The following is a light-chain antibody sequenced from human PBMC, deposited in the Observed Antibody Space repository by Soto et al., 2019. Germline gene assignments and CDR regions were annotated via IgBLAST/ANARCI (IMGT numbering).Light chain of an antibody. V-gene: IGLV2-11*01. CDR2: DVN. Sequence: QSALTQPRSVSGSPGQSVTISCTGTSSDVGAYNYVSWYQQYPGKAPKLMIYDVNKRPSGVPDRFSGSKSGNTASLTISGLQAEDEADYYFCSYAGSYTFVFGTGTKLTVL. J-gene: IGLJ1*01. CDR3: CSYAGSYTFV. CDR1: SSDVGAYNY.